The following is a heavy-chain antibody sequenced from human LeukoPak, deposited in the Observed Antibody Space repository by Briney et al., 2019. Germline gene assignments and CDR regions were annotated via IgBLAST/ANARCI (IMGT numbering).Heavy chain of an antibody. D-gene: IGHD3-22*01. CDR3: AKRGVVIRVILVGFHKEAYYFDS. J-gene: IGHJ4*02. CDR1: GLTLSNYG. CDR2: ISGSGGST. V-gene: IGHV3-23*01. Sequence: GGSLRLSCAVSGLTLSNYGMSWVRQAPGKGLEWVAGISGSGGSTNYAASVKGRFTISRDNPKNTLYLQMNSLRAEDTAVYFCAKRGVVIRVILVGFHKEAYYFDSWGQGALVTVSS.